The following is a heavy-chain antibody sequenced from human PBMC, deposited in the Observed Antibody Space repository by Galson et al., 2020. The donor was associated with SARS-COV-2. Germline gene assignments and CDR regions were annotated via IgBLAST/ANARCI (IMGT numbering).Heavy chain of an antibody. Sequence: ASVKVSCKVSGYTLTELSMHWVRQAPGKGLEWMGGFDPEDGETIYAQKFQGRVTMTEDTSTDTAYMELSSLRSEDTAVYYCATLEATDFWSGYPYNWFDPWGQGTLVTVSS. V-gene: IGHV1-24*01. CDR2: FDPEDGET. CDR3: ATLEATDFWSGYPYNWFDP. D-gene: IGHD3-3*01. CDR1: GYTLTELS. J-gene: IGHJ5*02.